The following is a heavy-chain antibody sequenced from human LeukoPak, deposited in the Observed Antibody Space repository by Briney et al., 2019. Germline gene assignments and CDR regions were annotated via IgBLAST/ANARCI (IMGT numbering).Heavy chain of an antibody. V-gene: IGHV3-20*01. CDR1: GFTFVDYG. CDR2: INWNGGST. CDR3: ARADYDLGYMDV. Sequence: GGSLRLSCAASGFTFVDYGMNWVRQAPGKGLEWVSGINWNGGSTGYADSVKGRFTISRDNAKNSLYLQMNSLRAEDTALYHCARADYDLGYMDVWGKGTTVTVSS. J-gene: IGHJ6*03. D-gene: IGHD3-3*01.